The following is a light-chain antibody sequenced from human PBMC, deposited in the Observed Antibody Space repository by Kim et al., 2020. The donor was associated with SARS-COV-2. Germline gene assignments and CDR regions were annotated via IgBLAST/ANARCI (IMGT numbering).Light chain of an antibody. CDR1: SSNIGSNY. V-gene: IGLV1-47*01. Sequence: QSVLTQPPSASGTPGQRVTISCSGSSSNIGSNYVYWYQQLPGTAPKLLIYRNNQRPSGVTDRFSGSTSGTSASLAISGLRSEDEADYYCAAWDDSLRVFGGGTQLTVL. J-gene: IGLJ3*02. CDR2: RNN. CDR3: AAWDDSLRV.